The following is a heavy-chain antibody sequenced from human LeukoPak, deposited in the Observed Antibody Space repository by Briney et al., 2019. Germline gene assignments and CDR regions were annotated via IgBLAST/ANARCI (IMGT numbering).Heavy chain of an antibody. J-gene: IGHJ4*02. CDR2: ISSSSSYI. V-gene: IGHV3-21*01. Sequence: PGGSLRLSCAASGFTFSNYDMHWVRQAPGKGLEWVSAISSSSSYIYYADSIKGRFTISRDNAENSLYLQMNSLRAVDTAVYFCARGEEKATITALDSWGQGTQVTGSS. CDR3: ARGEEKATITALDS. CDR1: GFTFSNYD. D-gene: IGHD5-24*01.